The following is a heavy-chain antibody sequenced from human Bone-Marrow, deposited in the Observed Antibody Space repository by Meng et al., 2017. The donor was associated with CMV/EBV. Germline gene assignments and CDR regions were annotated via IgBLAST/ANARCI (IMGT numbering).Heavy chain of an antibody. CDR2: ISYDGLNK. D-gene: IGHD1-26*01. CDR1: GFTFNSYA. Sequence: GESLKISCAASGFTFNSYAIHWVRQAPGKGLEWVAVISYDGLNKYYADSVKGRFTISRDNSKNTLDLQMNSLRGEDTAVYYCARSAGERWEFPLDYWGQGTPVTVSS. J-gene: IGHJ4*02. CDR3: ARSAGERWEFPLDY. V-gene: IGHV3-30*04.